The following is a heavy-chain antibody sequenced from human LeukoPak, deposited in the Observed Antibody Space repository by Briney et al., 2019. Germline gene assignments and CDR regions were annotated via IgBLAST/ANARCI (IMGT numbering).Heavy chain of an antibody. V-gene: IGHV3-23*01. CDR1: GFTFSNYA. CDR2: IVGGGHGT. D-gene: IGHD6-19*01. Sequence: GGSLRLSCAASGFTFSNYAMAWVRQAPGKGLEWVSTIVGGGHGTYYVDSVKGRFAVSRDNSMNTLYLHMSSLRADDAAMYYCAKGRAAGLLDWFDPWGQGALVTVSS. J-gene: IGHJ5*02. CDR3: AKGRAAGLLDWFDP.